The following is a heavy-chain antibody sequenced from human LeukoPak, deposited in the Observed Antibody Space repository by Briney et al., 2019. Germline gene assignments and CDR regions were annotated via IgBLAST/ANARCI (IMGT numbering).Heavy chain of an antibody. CDR3: VTAPTRTYSVY. J-gene: IGHJ4*02. V-gene: IGHV3-23*01. Sequence: GGSLRLSCAASGFTFSSYAMSWVRQAPGKGLEWVSAISGSGGSTYYADSVKGRFTISRDNSKNTLYLQMNSLRAEDTAVYYCVTAPTRTYSVYWGQGTLVTVSS. CDR2: ISGSGGST. D-gene: IGHD2-15*01. CDR1: GFTFSSYA.